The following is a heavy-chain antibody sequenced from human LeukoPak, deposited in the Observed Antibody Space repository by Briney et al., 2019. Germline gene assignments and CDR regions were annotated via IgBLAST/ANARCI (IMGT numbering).Heavy chain of an antibody. J-gene: IGHJ6*03. CDR3: ARGLPAAILGYYYYMDV. D-gene: IGHD2-2*01. CDR2: INHSGST. V-gene: IGHV4-34*01. Sequence: KSSETLSLTCAVYGGSFSGYYWSWIRQPPGKGLEWIGEINHSGSTNYNPSLKSRVTISVDTSKNQFSLKLSSVTAADTAVYYCARGLPAAILGYYYYMDVWGKGTTVTVSS. CDR1: GGSFSGYY.